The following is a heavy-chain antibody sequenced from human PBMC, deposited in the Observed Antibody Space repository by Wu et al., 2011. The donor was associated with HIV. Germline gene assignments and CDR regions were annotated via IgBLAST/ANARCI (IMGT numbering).Heavy chain of an antibody. CDR2: INPNSGGT. D-gene: IGHD3-10*01. V-gene: IGHV1-2*02. CDR3: ASNIAEDGSGSPWFDP. J-gene: IGHJ5*02. CDR1: GYTFTGYY. Sequence: QVQLVQSGAEVKKPGASVKVSCKASGYTFTGYYMHWVRQAPGQGLEWMGWINPNSGGTNYAQKFQGRVTMTRDTSISTAYMELSRLRSDDTAVYYCASNIAEDGSGSPWFDPWGQGTLVTVSS.